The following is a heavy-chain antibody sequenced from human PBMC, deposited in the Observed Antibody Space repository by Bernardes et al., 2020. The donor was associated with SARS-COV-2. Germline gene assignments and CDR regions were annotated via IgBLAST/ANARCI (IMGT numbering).Heavy chain of an antibody. CDR1: GGSISSGTYY. CDR3: ARPSFFPPPHYFDS. V-gene: IGHV4-61*02. J-gene: IGHJ4*02. D-gene: IGHD3-10*01. CDR2: IYTSGST. Sequence: SETLSLTCTVSGGSISSGTYYWNWIRQPAGKRLEWIGSIYTSGSTDYNPSLQSRVTLAIDTSKNLLSLKLNSVTAADTAVYYCARPSFFPPPHYFDSWGRVTLLPVSS.